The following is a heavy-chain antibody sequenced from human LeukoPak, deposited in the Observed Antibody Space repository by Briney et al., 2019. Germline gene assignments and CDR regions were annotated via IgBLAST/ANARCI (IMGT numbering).Heavy chain of an antibody. V-gene: IGHV3-48*03. CDR1: GFTFSSYE. CDR3: ARDRSSRSGWEIEVYDY. D-gene: IGHD6-19*01. CDR2: ISSSGSTI. J-gene: IGHJ4*02. Sequence: GGSLRLSCAAFGFTFSSYEMNWVRQAPGKGLEWVSYISSSGSTIYYADSVKGRFTISRDNAKNSLYLQMNSLRAEDTAVYYCARDRSSRSGWEIEVYDYWGQGTLVTVSS.